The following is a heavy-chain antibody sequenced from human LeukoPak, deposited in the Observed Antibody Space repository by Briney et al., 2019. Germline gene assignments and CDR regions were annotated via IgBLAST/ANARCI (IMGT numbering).Heavy chain of an antibody. CDR3: ARRVYCSSTSCRYSDY. Sequence: SETLSLTCTVSGGSISSSSYYWGWIRQPPGKGLEWIGSIYYSGSTYYNPSLKSRVTISVDTSKNQFSLKLSSVTAADTAVYYCARRVYCSSTSCRYSDYWGQGTPVTVSS. D-gene: IGHD2-2*01. CDR2: IYYSGST. CDR1: GGSISSSSYY. J-gene: IGHJ4*02. V-gene: IGHV4-39*01.